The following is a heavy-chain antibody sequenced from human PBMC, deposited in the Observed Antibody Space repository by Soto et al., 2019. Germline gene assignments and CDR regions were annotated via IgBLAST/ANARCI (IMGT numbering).Heavy chain of an antibody. CDR1: GGTFSSYA. CDR3: ARGLHSYDSRGSSYGNAFDI. D-gene: IGHD3-22*01. CDR2: IIPIFGTA. Sequence: LVKVSCKASGGTFSSYAIIWVRHAPGQGLEWLGGIIPIFGTANYAQKFQGRVTITADESTSTAYMELSSLRSEDTAVYDCARGLHSYDSRGSSYGNAFDIWGQGTMVTVSS. J-gene: IGHJ3*02. V-gene: IGHV1-69*13.